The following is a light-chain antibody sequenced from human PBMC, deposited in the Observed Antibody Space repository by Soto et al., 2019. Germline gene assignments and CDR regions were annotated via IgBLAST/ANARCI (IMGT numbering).Light chain of an antibody. V-gene: IGKV1-8*01. CDR2: AAS. Sequence: ALRMTQSPSSFSASTGDRVTITCRASQGISSYLAWYQQKPGKAPKLLIYAASTLQSGVPSRFSGSGSVTDFTLTISCLQSEDFATYYCQQYYSYPLTFGGGPKVEIK. CDR3: QQYYSYPLT. J-gene: IGKJ4*01. CDR1: QGISSY.